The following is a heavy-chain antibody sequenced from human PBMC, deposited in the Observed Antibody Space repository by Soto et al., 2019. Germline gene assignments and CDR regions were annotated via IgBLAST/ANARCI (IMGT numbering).Heavy chain of an antibody. CDR2: IWYDGSNK. V-gene: IGHV3-33*01. CDR3: VVGRRLPHAFDI. J-gene: IGHJ3*02. D-gene: IGHD3-16*01. CDR1: GFTFSHYG. Sequence: QVQLVESGGGVVQPGRSLRLSCAASGFTFSHYGMHWVRQAPGKGLEWVAVIWYDGSNKNYADSVKGRFTISRESSKNTLYLQRNSLRADDTAVYYCVVGRRLPHAFDIWGQGTMVTVSP.